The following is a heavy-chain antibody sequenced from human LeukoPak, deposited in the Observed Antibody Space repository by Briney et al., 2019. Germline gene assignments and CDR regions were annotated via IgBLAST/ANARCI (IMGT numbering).Heavy chain of an antibody. J-gene: IGHJ3*02. V-gene: IGHV1-24*01. CDR3: ATVFGPVRYCSSTSCYRYAFDI. CDR1: GYTFTSYG. CDR2: FDPEDGET. D-gene: IGHD2-2*02. Sequence: ASVKVSCKASGYTFTSYGISWVRQAPGKGLEWMGGFDPEDGETIYAQKFQGRVTMTEDTSTDTAYMELSSLRSEDTAVYYCATVFGPVRYCSSTSCYRYAFDIWGQGTMVTVSS.